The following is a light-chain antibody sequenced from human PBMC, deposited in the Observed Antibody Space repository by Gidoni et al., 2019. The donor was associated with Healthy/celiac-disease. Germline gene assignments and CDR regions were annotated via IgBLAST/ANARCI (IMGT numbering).Light chain of an antibody. CDR1: QSLLHSNGYNY. CDR3: MQALQTPCS. CDR2: LGS. Sequence: DIVMTQSALSLPVTPGEPDSISCRSSQSLLHSNGYNYLDWYLQKPGQSPQLLIYLGSNRASGVPDRFSDSGSGTDFTLKISRVVAGEVVVYYCMQALQTPCSFGQXTKLEIK. V-gene: IGKV2-28*01. J-gene: IGKJ2*04.